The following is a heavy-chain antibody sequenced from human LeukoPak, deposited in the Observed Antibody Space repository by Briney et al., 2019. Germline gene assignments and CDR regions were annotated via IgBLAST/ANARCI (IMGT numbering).Heavy chain of an antibody. CDR3: ARRLSIVGATTDYFDY. Sequence: KPSETLSLTCAVYGGSFSGYYWSWIRQPPGKGLEWIGSIYYSGSTYYNPSLKSRVTISVDTSKNQFSLKLSSVTAADTAVYYCARRLSIVGATTDYFDYWGQGTLVTVSS. CDR2: IYYSGST. CDR1: GGSFSGYY. J-gene: IGHJ4*02. D-gene: IGHD1-26*01. V-gene: IGHV4-34*01.